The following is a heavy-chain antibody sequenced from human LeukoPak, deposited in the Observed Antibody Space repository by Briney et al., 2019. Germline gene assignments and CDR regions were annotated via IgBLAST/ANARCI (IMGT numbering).Heavy chain of an antibody. V-gene: IGHV4-59*01. D-gene: IGHD6-13*01. Sequence: SETLSLTCTVPGGSISSYYWSWIRQPPGKGLEWVGYIYYSGSTNYNPSLKSRVTISVDTSKNQFSLKLSSVTAADTAIYYCARGDQQLDTKYYFYSYYLDVWGKGTTVSVSS. CDR1: GGSISSYY. CDR2: IYYSGST. J-gene: IGHJ6*03. CDR3: ARGDQQLDTKYYFYSYYLDV.